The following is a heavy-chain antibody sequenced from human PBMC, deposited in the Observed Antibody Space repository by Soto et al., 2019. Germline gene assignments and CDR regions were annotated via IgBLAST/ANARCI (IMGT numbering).Heavy chain of an antibody. CDR3: ARREYGMDV. J-gene: IGHJ6*02. V-gene: IGHV4-4*02. CDR1: GCSIRSSHW. D-gene: IGHD1-26*01. CDR2: IFHIGHT. Sequence: SETLSLTCVVSGCSIRSSHWWSWVRQPPGKGLEWIGEIFHIGHTNYNPSLKGRVTISLDQSKNQFSLNMTSVTAADTAVFYCARREYGMDVWGQGTTVTVSS.